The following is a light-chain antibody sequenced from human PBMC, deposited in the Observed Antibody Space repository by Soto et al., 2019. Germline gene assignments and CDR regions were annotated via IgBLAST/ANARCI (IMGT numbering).Light chain of an antibody. Sequence: DIQMTQSPSSLSASVGERVIITCRASETITRYLNWYQSKPGKAPRLLISAASSLESGVPSRFSGSYSGTDFTLTISSLQPEDFATYYCQQSYLNPLTFGGVTKVEMK. V-gene: IGKV1-39*01. J-gene: IGKJ4*01. CDR3: QQSYLNPLT. CDR1: ETITRY. CDR2: AAS.